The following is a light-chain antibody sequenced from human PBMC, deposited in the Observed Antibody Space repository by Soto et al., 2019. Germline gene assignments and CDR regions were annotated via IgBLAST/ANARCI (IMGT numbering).Light chain of an antibody. CDR1: QSLNSNF. CDR2: GAS. Sequence: EFVLTQSPGTLSLSPGERATLSCRASQSLNSNFFAWYHQRPGQAPRLLIYGASTRVTGVPDRFSGSGSGTDFTLTISRLEPEDFAVYYCQEYGSSPPRYTFGQGTKLEI. J-gene: IGKJ2*01. CDR3: QEYGSSPPRYT. V-gene: IGKV3-20*01.